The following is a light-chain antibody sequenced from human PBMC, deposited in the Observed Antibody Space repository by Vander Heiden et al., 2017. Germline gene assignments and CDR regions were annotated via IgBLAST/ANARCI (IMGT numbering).Light chain of an antibody. V-gene: IGKV1-39*01. CDR2: AAS. Sequence: IQMTQSPSSLSASVGDRVTITCRASQSISSYLNWYQQKPWKAPKLLIYAASSLQSGVPSRFSGSGYGRDVTLTISSRQPEDFASYYCQQTDSNHVPTFGQGTKMDIK. CDR3: QQTDSNHVPT. J-gene: IGKJ2*01. CDR1: QSISSY.